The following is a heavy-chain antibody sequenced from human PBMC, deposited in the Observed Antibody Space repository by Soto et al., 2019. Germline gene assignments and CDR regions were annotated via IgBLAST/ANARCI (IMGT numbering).Heavy chain of an antibody. CDR3: ARHYYDSSGYLYYYYGMDV. CDR2: IIPIFGTA. D-gene: IGHD3-22*01. Sequence: QVQLVQSGAEVKKPGSSVKVSCKASGGTFSSYAISWVRQAPGQGLEWMGGIIPIFGTANYAQKFQGRVTITADESTSTAYMELSSLRSEDTAVYYCARHYYDSSGYLYYYYGMDVWGQGTTVTVSS. CDR1: GGTFSSYA. J-gene: IGHJ6*02. V-gene: IGHV1-69*01.